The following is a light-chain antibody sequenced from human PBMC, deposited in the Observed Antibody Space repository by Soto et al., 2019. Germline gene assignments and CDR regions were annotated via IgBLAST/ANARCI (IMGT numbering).Light chain of an antibody. V-gene: IGLV1-47*01. CDR3: ATRDDSLSGHWL. Sequence: SVLTQPPSASGTPGQRVTISCSGSSSNIGSNYVNWYQHLPGTAPKLLIYRNDQRPSGVPDRFSGSKSGTSASLAISGLRSEDEADYYCATRDDSLSGHWLFGGGTKLTVL. CDR2: RND. CDR1: SSNIGSNY. J-gene: IGLJ3*02.